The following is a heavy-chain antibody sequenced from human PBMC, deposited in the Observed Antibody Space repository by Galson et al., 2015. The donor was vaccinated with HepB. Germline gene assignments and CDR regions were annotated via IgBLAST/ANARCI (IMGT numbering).Heavy chain of an antibody. Sequence: SLRLSCAASGFTFSSYAMHWVRQAPGKGLEWVGRIKSKTDGGTTDYAAPVKGRFTISRDDSKNTLYLQMNSLKTEDTAVYYCTTDGADYSGSYYLYYFDYWGQGTLVTVSS. V-gene: IGHV3-15*01. CDR3: TTDGADYSGSYYLYYFDY. CDR1: GFTFSSYA. D-gene: IGHD1-26*01. CDR2: IKSKTDGGTT. J-gene: IGHJ4*02.